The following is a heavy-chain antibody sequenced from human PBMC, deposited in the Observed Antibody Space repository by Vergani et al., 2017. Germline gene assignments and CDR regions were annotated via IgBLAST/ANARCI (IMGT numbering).Heavy chain of an antibody. CDR3: ARDGASHCSSTSCYPTFDY. CDR2: ISGSGGNT. Sequence: EVDLVESGGGLAQPGGSLRLSCEASGFTFRNYAMTWVRQAPGKGLEWVSGISGSGGNTYYANSVKGRFTISRDNAKNSLYLQMNSLRAEDTAVYYCARDGASHCSSTSCYPTFDYWGQGTLVTVSS. V-gene: IGHV3-23*04. J-gene: IGHJ4*02. CDR1: GFTFRNYA. D-gene: IGHD2-2*01.